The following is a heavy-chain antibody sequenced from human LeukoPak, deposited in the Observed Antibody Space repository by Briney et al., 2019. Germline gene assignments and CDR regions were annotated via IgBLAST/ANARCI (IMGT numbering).Heavy chain of an antibody. CDR1: GFTFSSYE. CDR2: ISRSGSTT. Sequence: GGSLRLSCAASGFTFSSYEMNWVRQAPGKGLEWVSYISRSGSTTSYADSVKGRFTISRDNAKNSLYLQMNSLRADDTAIYYCARVSLGAAAGTSRWGQGTLVTVSS. V-gene: IGHV3-48*03. J-gene: IGHJ4*02. D-gene: IGHD6-13*01. CDR3: ARVSLGAAAGTSR.